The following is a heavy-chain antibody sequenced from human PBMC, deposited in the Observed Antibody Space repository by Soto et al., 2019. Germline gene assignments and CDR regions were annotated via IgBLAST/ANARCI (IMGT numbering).Heavy chain of an antibody. CDR3: ARVRSKGPYSSSSEFDY. D-gene: IGHD6-6*01. J-gene: IGHJ4*02. CDR2: INHSGST. V-gene: IGHV4-34*01. Sequence: KPSETLSLTCAVYGGSFSGYYWSWIRQPPGKGLEWIGEINHSGSTNYNPSLKSRVTISVDTSKNQFSLKLSSVTAADTAVYYCARVRSKGPYSSSSEFDYWGQGTLVTVSS. CDR1: GGSFSGYY.